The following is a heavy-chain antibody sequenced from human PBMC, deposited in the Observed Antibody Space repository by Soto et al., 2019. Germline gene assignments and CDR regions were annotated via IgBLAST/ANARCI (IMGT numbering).Heavy chain of an antibody. CDR2: IYTSGST. V-gene: IGHV4-4*07. CDR1: GGSISSYY. D-gene: IGHD3-10*01. CDR3: AREGFGGDYYYYGMDV. J-gene: IGHJ6*02. Sequence: SETLSLTCTVSGGSISSYYWSWIRQPAGKGLEWIGRIYTSGSTNYNPSLKSRVTMSVDTSKNQFSLKLSSVTAADTAVYYCAREGFGGDYYYYGMDVWGQGTMVTVSS.